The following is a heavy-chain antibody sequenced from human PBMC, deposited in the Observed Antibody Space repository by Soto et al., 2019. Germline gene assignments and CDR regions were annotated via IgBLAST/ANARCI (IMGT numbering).Heavy chain of an antibody. J-gene: IGHJ3*02. CDR2: ISSSGSTI. V-gene: IGHV3-11*01. D-gene: IGHD3-9*01. Sequence: PGGSLRLSCAASGFTFSVYYMSWIRQAPGKGLEWVSYISSSGSTIYYADSVKGRFTISRDNAKNSLYLQMNSLRAEDTAVYYCARGHYDILTGYWIPDAFDIWGQGTMVTVSS. CDR1: GFTFSVYY. CDR3: ARGHYDILTGYWIPDAFDI.